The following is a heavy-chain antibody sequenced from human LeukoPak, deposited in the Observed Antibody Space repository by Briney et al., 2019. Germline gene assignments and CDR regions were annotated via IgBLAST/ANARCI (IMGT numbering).Heavy chain of an antibody. J-gene: IGHJ3*02. Sequence: ASVKVSCKASGGTFSSYAISWVRQAPGQGLEWMGGIIPIFGTANYAQKFQGRVTITADESTSTAYMELISLRSEDTAVYYCARDIVSHMITFGGVPPPDAFDIWGQGTMVTVSS. D-gene: IGHD3-16*01. CDR1: GGTFSSYA. CDR2: IIPIFGTA. V-gene: IGHV1-69*01. CDR3: ARDIVSHMITFGGVPPPDAFDI.